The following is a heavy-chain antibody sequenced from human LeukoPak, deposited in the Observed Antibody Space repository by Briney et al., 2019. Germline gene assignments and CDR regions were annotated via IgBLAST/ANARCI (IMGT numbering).Heavy chain of an antibody. CDR2: ISYDGNHK. V-gene: IGHV3-30-3*01. J-gene: IGHJ6*02. CDR3: ARGGTYYYYSYGMDV. Sequence: GGSLRLSCAASGFTFSRYALHWVRQAPGKGLEWVAVISYDGNHKYYADPVKGRFTISRDNSKNTLFTQMNSLRAEDTAVYYCARGGTYYYYSYGMDVWGQGTTVTVSS. D-gene: IGHD5-12*01. CDR1: GFTFSRYA.